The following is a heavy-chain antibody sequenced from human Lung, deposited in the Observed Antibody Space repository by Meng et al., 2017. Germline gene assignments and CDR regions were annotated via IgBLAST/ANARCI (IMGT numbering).Heavy chain of an antibody. J-gene: IGHJ4*02. CDR1: GFTFSSSG. CDR2: IWYDGSNK. V-gene: IGHV3-33*01. D-gene: IGHD6-13*01. CDR3: ARGRYSSSSAVVDY. Sequence: QVQLVESGGGVVQPGRSLRLSCAASGFTFSSSGMHWVRQAPGKGLEWVAVIWYDGSNKYYADSVKGRFTICRDNSKNTLYLQMNSLRAEDTAVYYCARGRYSSSSAVVDYWGQGTLVTVSS.